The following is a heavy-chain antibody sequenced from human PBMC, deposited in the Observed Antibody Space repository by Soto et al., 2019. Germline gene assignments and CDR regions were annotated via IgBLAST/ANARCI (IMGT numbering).Heavy chain of an antibody. V-gene: IGHV1-18*04. D-gene: IGHD2-15*01. CDR3: ARIDCSGGSCYPDY. CDR2: ISAYNGNT. J-gene: IGHJ4*02. Sequence: GASVKVSCKASGYTCTSYGISWVRQAPGQGLEWMGWISAYNGNTNYAQKLQGRVTMTTDTSTSTAYMELRSLRSDDTAVYYCARIDCSGGSCYPDYWGQGTLVTVSS. CDR1: GYTCTSYG.